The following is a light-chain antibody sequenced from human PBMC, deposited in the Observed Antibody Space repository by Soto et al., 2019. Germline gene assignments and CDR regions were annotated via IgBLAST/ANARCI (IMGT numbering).Light chain of an antibody. CDR2: AAS. J-gene: IGKJ4*01. CDR3: QQANSFPLT. Sequence: DIQMTQSPSSVSASVGARVTITCRASQGISSWLAWYHQKPGKAPKLLIYAASSWQSGVPSRFSRSGSETEFTLTISSLQPEDFAAYYCQQANSFPLTFGGGTKVEIK. CDR1: QGISSW. V-gene: IGKV1-12*01.